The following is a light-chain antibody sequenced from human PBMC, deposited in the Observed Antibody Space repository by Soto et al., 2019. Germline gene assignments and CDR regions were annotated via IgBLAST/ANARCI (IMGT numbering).Light chain of an antibody. CDR3: QQYNNWPRS. CDR1: QSISSW. Sequence: DIQMTQSPSTLSASVGDRVTITCRASQSISSWLAWYQRKPGKAPKLLIYDASSLESGVPSRFSGSGSGTEFTLTITSLQSEDSAIYYCQQYNNWPRSFGQGTKVEFK. J-gene: IGKJ1*01. CDR2: DAS. V-gene: IGKV1-5*01.